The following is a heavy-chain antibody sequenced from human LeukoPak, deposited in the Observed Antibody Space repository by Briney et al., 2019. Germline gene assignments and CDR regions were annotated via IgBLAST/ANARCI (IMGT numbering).Heavy chain of an antibody. CDR3: ARTGSTVTMLYPFDH. Sequence: PSETLSLTCGVSGGSISSTNWWTWVRQPPGEGLEWIGYIYYSGSTNYDPSLKSRVSISVDTSKNQFSLKLSSVTAADTAVYYCARTGSTVTMLYPFDHWGQGTLVTVSS. J-gene: IGHJ4*02. V-gene: IGHV4-4*02. CDR1: GGSISSTNW. D-gene: IGHD4-17*01. CDR2: IYYSGST.